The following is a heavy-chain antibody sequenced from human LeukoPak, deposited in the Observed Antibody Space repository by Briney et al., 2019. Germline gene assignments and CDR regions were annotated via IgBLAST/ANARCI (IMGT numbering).Heavy chain of an antibody. Sequence: GASVKVSCKASGYTFTGYYMHWVRQAPGQGLEWMGWINPNSGGTNYAQKFQGRVTMTRDTSISTAYMELSRLRSDDTAIYYCARAEGYRYSLDYWGQGTLVTVSS. CDR1: GYTFTGYY. CDR3: ARAEGYRYSLDY. V-gene: IGHV1-2*02. CDR2: INPNSGGT. J-gene: IGHJ4*02. D-gene: IGHD5-18*01.